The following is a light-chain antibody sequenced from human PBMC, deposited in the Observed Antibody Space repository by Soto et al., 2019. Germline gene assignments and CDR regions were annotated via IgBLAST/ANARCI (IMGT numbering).Light chain of an antibody. J-gene: IGLJ1*01. CDR1: STDVESYNF. CDR3: CSHAGFNTPYV. V-gene: IGLV2-23*02. Sequence: QSVLTQPASVSGSPGQSITIACTGISTDVESYNFVSWYQQHPGKVPKLIIYEVSKRPSGISDRFSGSKSGNSASLTISGLQAEDGADYYCCSHAGFNTPYVFATGTKVTVL. CDR2: EVS.